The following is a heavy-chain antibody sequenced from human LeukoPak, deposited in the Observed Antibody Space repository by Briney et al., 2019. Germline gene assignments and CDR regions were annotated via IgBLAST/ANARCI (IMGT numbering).Heavy chain of an antibody. V-gene: IGHV4-30-4*08. CDR2: IYYSGST. Sequence: SETLSLTCTVSGGSIRSGDYYWSWIRQPPGKGLEWIGYIYYSGSTYYNPSLKSRVTISVDTSKNQISLKLSSVTAADTAVYYCASNSGSYDDAFDIWGQGTMVTVSS. D-gene: IGHD1-26*01. J-gene: IGHJ3*02. CDR3: ASNSGSYDDAFDI. CDR1: GGSIRSGDYY.